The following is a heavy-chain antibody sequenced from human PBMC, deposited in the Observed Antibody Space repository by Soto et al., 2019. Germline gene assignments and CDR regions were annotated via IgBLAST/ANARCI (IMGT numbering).Heavy chain of an antibody. V-gene: IGHV1-46*01. Sequence: GASVKVSCKASGFTLSSYYVHWVRQAPGQGLEWMGVISPSGGTATYTQRFHDRVTMTRDTSTRTVYMELSSLRSEDTAVYYCARDLFLNIVVVPTTIRAMDVWGQGTTVTVSS. CDR3: ARDLFLNIVVVPTTIRAMDV. D-gene: IGHD2-2*01. CDR1: GFTLSSYY. CDR2: ISPSGGTA. J-gene: IGHJ6*02.